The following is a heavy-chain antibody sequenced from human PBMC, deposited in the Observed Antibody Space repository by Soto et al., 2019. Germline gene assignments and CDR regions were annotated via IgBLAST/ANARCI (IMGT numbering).Heavy chain of an antibody. Sequence: QVQLQQWGAGLLKPSETLSLTCAVYGGSFSGYYWSWIRQPPGKGLEWIGTFIHSGSTNYNPSLKSRVTISVDTSKNQFSLKLSSVTAADTAVYYCARTYYYGSGSFPRNYYYYMDVWGKGTTVTVSS. J-gene: IGHJ6*03. CDR1: GGSFSGYY. D-gene: IGHD3-10*01. V-gene: IGHV4-34*12. CDR3: ARTYYYGSGSFPRNYYYYMDV. CDR2: FIHSGST.